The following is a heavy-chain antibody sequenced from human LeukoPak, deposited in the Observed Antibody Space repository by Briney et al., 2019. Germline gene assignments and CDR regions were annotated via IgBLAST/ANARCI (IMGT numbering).Heavy chain of an antibody. D-gene: IGHD4-23*01. CDR1: GGSISSSSYY. J-gene: IGHJ5*02. CDR2: IYYSGST. V-gene: IGHV4-39*01. CDR3: ARRGDYGGNWFDP. Sequence: ASETLSLTCTVSGGSISSSSYYWGWIRQPPGKGLEWIGSIYYSGSTNYKPSLKSRVTISIDTSKIQFSLKLTSVSAADTAVYYCARRGDYGGNWFDPWGQGTLVTVSS.